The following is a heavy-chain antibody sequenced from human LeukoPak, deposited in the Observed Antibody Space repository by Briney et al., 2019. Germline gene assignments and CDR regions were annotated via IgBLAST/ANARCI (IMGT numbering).Heavy chain of an antibody. Sequence: PGGSLRLSCAASGFTFSGHSMTWVRQAPGKGLEWVAVISYDGSNKYYADSVKGRFTISRDNSKNTLYLQMNSLRAEDTAVYYCARGLGALDYWGQGTLVTVSS. CDR2: ISYDGSNK. CDR3: ARGLGALDY. CDR1: GFTFSGHS. V-gene: IGHV3-30*01. D-gene: IGHD1-26*01. J-gene: IGHJ4*02.